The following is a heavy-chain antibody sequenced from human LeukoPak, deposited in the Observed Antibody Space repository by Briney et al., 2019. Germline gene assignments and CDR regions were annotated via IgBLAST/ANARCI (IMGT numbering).Heavy chain of an antibody. Sequence: SETLSLTCAVYGASFSGYYWSWIRQPPGKGLEWIGEINHSGSTNYNPSLKSRVTISVDTSKNQFSLKLSSVTAADTAVYYCARGRNRYPLDYWGQGTLVTVSS. CDR1: GASFSGYY. J-gene: IGHJ4*02. D-gene: IGHD1-14*01. CDR3: ARGRNRYPLDY. CDR2: INHSGST. V-gene: IGHV4-34*01.